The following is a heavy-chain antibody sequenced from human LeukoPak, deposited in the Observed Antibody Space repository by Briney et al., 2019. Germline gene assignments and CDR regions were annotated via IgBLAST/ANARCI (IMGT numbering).Heavy chain of an antibody. CDR1: GGSISSGSYY. V-gene: IGHV4-61*02. D-gene: IGHD3-22*01. CDR2: IYTSGST. J-gene: IGHJ4*02. Sequence: PSETLSLTCTVSGGSISSGSYYWSWIRQPAGKGLEWIGRIYTSGSTNYNPSLKSRVTISVDTSKNQFSLKLSSVTAADTAVYYCARHYATMIVGFWGQGTLVTVSS. CDR3: ARHYATMIVGF.